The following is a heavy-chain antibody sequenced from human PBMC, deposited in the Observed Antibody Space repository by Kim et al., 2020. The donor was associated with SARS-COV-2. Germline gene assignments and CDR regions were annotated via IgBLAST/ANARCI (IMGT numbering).Heavy chain of an antibody. D-gene: IGHD5-12*01. J-gene: IGHJ4*02. V-gene: IGHV4-59*01. CDR2: IYYSGST. CDR3: ARDSYSGYDLDY. Sequence: SETLSLTCTVSGGSISSYYWSWIRQPPGKGLEWIGYIYYSGSTNYNPPLKSRVTISVDTSKNQFSLKLSSVTAADTAVYYCARDSYSGYDLDYWGQGTLVTVSS. CDR1: GGSISSYY.